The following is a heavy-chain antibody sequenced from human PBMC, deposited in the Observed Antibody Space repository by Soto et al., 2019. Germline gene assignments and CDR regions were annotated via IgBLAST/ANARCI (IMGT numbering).Heavy chain of an antibody. Sequence: GGSLRLSCAASGFTFSSYAMHWVRQAPGKGLEWVAVISYDGSNKYYADSVKGRFTISRDNSKNTLYLQMNSLRAEDTAVYYCARDPLSTVTIPSVDYWGQGTLVTVSS. CDR1: GFTFSSYA. CDR3: ARDPLSTVTIPSVDY. V-gene: IGHV3-30-3*01. J-gene: IGHJ4*02. CDR2: ISYDGSNK. D-gene: IGHD4-4*01.